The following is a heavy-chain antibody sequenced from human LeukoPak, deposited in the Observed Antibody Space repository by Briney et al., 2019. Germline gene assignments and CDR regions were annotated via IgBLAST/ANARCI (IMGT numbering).Heavy chain of an antibody. CDR1: GFSFSTHG. CDR3: ARSYCTVNSCYQAFGY. Sequence: GGSLRLSCAASGFSFSTHGIHWVRQVPGMGLEYVSAINSNGATKYYAESVKGRFTISRDNYKNTVYLQMDSLRVEDMAVYFCARSYCTVNSCYQAFGYWGRGTLVSVSS. CDR2: INSNGATK. V-gene: IGHV3-64*02. J-gene: IGHJ4*02. D-gene: IGHD2-8*02.